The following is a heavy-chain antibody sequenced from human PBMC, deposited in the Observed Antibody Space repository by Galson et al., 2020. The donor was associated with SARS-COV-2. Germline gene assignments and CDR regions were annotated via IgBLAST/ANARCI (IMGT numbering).Heavy chain of an antibody. CDR3: ARVRPKAGGTTYWYFDL. CDR2: IDRDDDK. Sequence: ESGPTLVTPTPTLTLTSTFSGHSLSTTGMRVSWIRQPPEKAMEWLARIDRDDDKFYSTSLKTRLTISKDTSKNQVDLTMTNLDPVDTARYYCARVRPKAGGTTYWYFDLWGRGTLATVSS. D-gene: IGHD6-13*01. CDR1: GHSLSTTGMR. J-gene: IGHJ2*01. V-gene: IGHV2-70*04.